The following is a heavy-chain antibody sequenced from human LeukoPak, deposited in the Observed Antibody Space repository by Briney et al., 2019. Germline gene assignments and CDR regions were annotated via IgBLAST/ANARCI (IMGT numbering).Heavy chain of an antibody. V-gene: IGHV1-8*03. Sequence: VASVKVSCKASGYTFTRYDINWVRQATGQGLEWMGWMNTKSGNTGHAQKFQGRVTITRDTSISTVYMELSSLRSEDTALYFCARVDGSPDYWGQGTLVTVSS. J-gene: IGHJ4*02. CDR3: ARVDGSPDY. D-gene: IGHD2-15*01. CDR1: GYTFTRYD. CDR2: MNTKSGNT.